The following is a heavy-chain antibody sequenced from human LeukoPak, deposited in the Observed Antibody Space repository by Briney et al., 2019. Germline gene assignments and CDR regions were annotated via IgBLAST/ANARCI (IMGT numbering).Heavy chain of an antibody. CDR1: GGSISSGGYS. J-gene: IGHJ4*02. CDR2: IYHSGST. CDR3: AREFWSGYYGYYFDY. Sequence: PSETLSLTCAVSGGSISSGGYSWRWIRQPPGKGLEWIGYIYHSGSTYYNPSLKSRVTISVDRSKNQFSLKLSSVTAADTAVYYCAREFWSGYYGYYFDYWGQGTLVTVSS. D-gene: IGHD3-3*01. V-gene: IGHV4-30-2*01.